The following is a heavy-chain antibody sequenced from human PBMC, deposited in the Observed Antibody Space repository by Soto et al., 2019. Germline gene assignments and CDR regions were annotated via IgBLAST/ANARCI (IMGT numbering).Heavy chain of an antibody. J-gene: IGHJ6*02. D-gene: IGHD6-19*01. CDR3: ARDRGYSSGHPADV. V-gene: IGHV3-64*01. CDR1: GFIFSTYA. CDR2: ISSNGGST. Sequence: EVPLVESGGGLVQPGGSLRLSCAASGFIFSTYAMHWVRQAPGKGLEYVSAISSNGGSTYYGNSVKGRFTISRDNSKNTLYLQMGSLRADDMAVYYCARDRGYSSGHPADVWGQGTTVTVSS.